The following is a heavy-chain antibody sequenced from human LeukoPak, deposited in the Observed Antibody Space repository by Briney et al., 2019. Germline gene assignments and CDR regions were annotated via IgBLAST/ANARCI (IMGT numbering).Heavy chain of an antibody. J-gene: IGHJ4*02. CDR3: AKPITSKTYSSSWYYFDS. CDR2: ISYDGSNK. D-gene: IGHD6-13*01. V-gene: IGHV3-30*18. CDR1: GFTFSSYG. Sequence: GRSLRLSCAASGFTFSSYGMHWVRQAPGKGLEWVAVISYDGSNKYYADSLEGRFTISRDNSKNTLYLQMDSLRVEDTAVYYCAKPITSKTYSSSWYYFDSWGQGTLVTVSS.